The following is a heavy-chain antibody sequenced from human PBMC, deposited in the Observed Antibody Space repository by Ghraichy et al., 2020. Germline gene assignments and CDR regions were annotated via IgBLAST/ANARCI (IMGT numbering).Heavy chain of an antibody. CDR1: GYSLGSYD. Sequence: SVKVSCRASGYSLGSYDIKWVRQAPGQGLQWMGWINPVSGLTRYDQKFEDRITMTTDTSINTIYMELSGLTSEDSAVYYCARGPRSGWIDYWGQGTMVTVSS. D-gene: IGHD6-19*01. CDR2: INPVSGLT. J-gene: IGHJ3*01. CDR3: ARGPRSGWIDY. V-gene: IGHV1-8*01.